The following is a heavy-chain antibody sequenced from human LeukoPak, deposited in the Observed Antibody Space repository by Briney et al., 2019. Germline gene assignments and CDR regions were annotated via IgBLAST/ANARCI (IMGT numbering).Heavy chain of an antibody. CDR3: ARDQGSIGHWFDP. D-gene: IGHD2-2*01. Sequence: SETLSLTCTVSGGSISSGGYYWSWIRQHPGKGLEWIGYTYYSGSTYYNPSLKSRVTISVDTSKNQFSLKLSSVTAADTAVYYCARDQGSIGHWFDPWGQGTLVTVSS. CDR2: TYYSGST. J-gene: IGHJ5*02. CDR1: GGSISSGGYY. V-gene: IGHV4-31*03.